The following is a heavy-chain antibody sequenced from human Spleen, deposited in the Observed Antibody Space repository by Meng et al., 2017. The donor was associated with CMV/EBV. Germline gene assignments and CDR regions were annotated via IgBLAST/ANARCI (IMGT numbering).Heavy chain of an antibody. D-gene: IGHD5-18*01. CDR3: ARDQGSETPPGKYSPYSREGYYYYGMDV. CDR1: GYTFSDYY. Sequence: ASVKVSCKASGYTFSDYYIHWVRQAPGQGLEWMGWINPNSGGTNYAQKFQGRVTMTRDTSISTAYMELSRLRSDDTAVYYCARDQGSETPPGKYSPYSREGYYYYGMDVWGQGTTVTVSS. V-gene: IGHV1-2*02. CDR2: INPNSGGT. J-gene: IGHJ6*02.